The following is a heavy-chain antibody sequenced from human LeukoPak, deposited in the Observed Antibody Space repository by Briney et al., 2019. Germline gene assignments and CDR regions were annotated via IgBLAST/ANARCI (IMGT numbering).Heavy chain of an antibody. CDR3: ATYGAGSDXXXXCAYFDY. J-gene: IGHJ4*02. Sequence: PSETLSLTCTVSGGSISSYYWSWIRQPPGKGLEWIGYIYYSGSTNYNPSLKSRVTISVDTSKNQFSLKLSSVTAADTAVYYCATYGAGSDXXXXCAYFDYWXQGSLVTX. CDR2: IYYSGST. D-gene: IGHD3-10*01. V-gene: IGHV4-59*01. CDR1: GGSISSYY.